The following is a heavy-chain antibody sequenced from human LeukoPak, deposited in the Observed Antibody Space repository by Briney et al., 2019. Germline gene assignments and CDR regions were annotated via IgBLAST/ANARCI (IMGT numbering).Heavy chain of an antibody. CDR1: GGSLSGYY. J-gene: IGHJ4*02. D-gene: IGHD3-22*01. CDR2: INHSGST. V-gene: IGHV4-34*01. CDR3: ARGHYYDSSGYYYYLYYFDY. Sequence: PSETLSLTCAVYGGSLSGYYWSWIRQPPGRGLEWIGEINHSGSTNYNPSLKSRVTISVDTSKNQFSLKLSSVTAADTAVYYCARGHYYDSSGYYYYLYYFDYWGQGTLVTVSS.